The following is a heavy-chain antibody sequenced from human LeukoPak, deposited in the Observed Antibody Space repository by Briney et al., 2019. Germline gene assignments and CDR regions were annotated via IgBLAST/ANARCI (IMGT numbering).Heavy chain of an antibody. V-gene: IGHV3-30*04. J-gene: IGHJ6*02. D-gene: IGHD3-3*01. Sequence: GRSLRLSCAASGFTFSSYAMHWVRQAPGKGLGWVAVISYDGSNKYYADSVKGRFTISRDNSKNTLYLQMNSLRAEDTAVYYCARGPIRFLEWLLSLLDVWGQGTTVTVSS. CDR3: ARGPIRFLEWLLSLLDV. CDR2: ISYDGSNK. CDR1: GFTFSSYA.